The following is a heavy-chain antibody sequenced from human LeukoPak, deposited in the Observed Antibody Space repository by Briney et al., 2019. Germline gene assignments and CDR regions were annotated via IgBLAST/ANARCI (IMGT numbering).Heavy chain of an antibody. CDR2: ISWNSGSI. Sequence: GGSLRLSCAASGFTFDDYAMHWVRQAPGKGLEWVSGISWNSGSIGYADSVRGRFSISRDNANNLLYLQMSGLRVEDTAVYYCMPGRGYWGQGTLVTVSS. CDR1: GFTFDDYA. CDR3: MPGRGY. D-gene: IGHD2-2*01. V-gene: IGHV3-9*01. J-gene: IGHJ4*02.